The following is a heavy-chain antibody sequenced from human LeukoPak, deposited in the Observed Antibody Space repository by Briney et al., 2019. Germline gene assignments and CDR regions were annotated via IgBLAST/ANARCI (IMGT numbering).Heavy chain of an antibody. CDR3: PPSMVTRYYFDY. V-gene: IGHV3-48*02. D-gene: IGHD5-18*01. Sequence: GGSLRLSCAASGFTFSSYSMNWVRQAPGKGLEWVSYISSSSTIYYADSVKGRFTISRDNAKNSLYLQMNSLRDEDTAVYYCPPSMVTRYYFDYWGQGTLVTVSS. CDR1: GFTFSSYS. CDR2: ISSSSTI. J-gene: IGHJ4*02.